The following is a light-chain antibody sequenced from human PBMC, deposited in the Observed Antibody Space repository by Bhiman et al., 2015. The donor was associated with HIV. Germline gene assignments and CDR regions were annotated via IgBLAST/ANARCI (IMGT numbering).Light chain of an antibody. V-gene: IGLV1-44*01. CDR3: GTWDSSLSAGEV. J-gene: IGLJ1*01. CDR1: SSNIGSNT. Sequence: QSVLTQPPSASGTPGQRVTISCSGSSSNIGSNTVNWYQQLPGTAPKLLIYRNNQRPSGIPDRFSGSKSGTSATLGITGLQTGDEADYYCGTWDSSLSAGEVFGTGTKVTVL. CDR2: RNN.